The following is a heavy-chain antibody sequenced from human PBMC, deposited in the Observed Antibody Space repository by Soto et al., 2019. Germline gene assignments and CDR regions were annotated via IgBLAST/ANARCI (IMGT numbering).Heavy chain of an antibody. CDR3: AHARRIRWFDP. CDR1: GFSLSTSGVG. V-gene: IGHV2-5*01. CDR2: IYWNDDK. J-gene: IGHJ5*02. Sequence: QITLKESGPTLVKPTQTLTLTCTFSGFSLSTSGVGVGWIRQPPGKALEWLALIYWNDDKRYSPSLKSRLTTPGDTSKSPGVLTITNTSPADTAPCSGAHARRIRWFDPWGQGTLVTVSS.